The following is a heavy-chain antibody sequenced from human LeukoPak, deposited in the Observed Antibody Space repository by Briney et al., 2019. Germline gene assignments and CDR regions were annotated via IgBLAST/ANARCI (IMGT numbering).Heavy chain of an antibody. CDR1: GVSISSYH. CDR2: IYNSGST. CDR3: ARQRGGEPLAYFDY. Sequence: PSETLSLTCTVSGVSISSYHWTWIRQPPGEGLEWIGHIYNSGSTNYNPSLRGRVTISLDTSKNQVSLKLTSVTAADTAVYYCARQRGGEPLAYFDYWGQGTLVTVSS. D-gene: IGHD3-16*01. V-gene: IGHV4-59*08. J-gene: IGHJ4*02.